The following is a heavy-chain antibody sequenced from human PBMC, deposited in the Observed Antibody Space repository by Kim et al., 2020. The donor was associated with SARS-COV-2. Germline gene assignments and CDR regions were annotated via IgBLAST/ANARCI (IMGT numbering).Heavy chain of an antibody. J-gene: IGHJ3*02. D-gene: IGHD3-22*01. Sequence: KSWVTISRDTSKNQFSLKLNSVTAADTAVYYCARDGDYYDCRPPPNAFDIWGQGTMVTVSS. CDR3: ARDGDYYDCRPPPNAFDI. V-gene: IGHV4-31*02.